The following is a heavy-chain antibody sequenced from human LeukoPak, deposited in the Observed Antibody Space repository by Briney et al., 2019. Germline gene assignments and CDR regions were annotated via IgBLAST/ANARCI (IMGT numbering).Heavy chain of an antibody. Sequence: PGGSLRLSCAASGFTFDDYSMRWVRQSPGEGLEWLSGLGWNGDIIDYADSVKGRFTISRDNAKNSLYLQMDSLKTEDTALYYCAKGSLIAASGTLFDFWGQGTRVTVSS. D-gene: IGHD6-13*01. CDR2: LGWNGDII. CDR1: GFTFDDYS. V-gene: IGHV3-9*01. CDR3: AKGSLIAASGTLFDF. J-gene: IGHJ4*02.